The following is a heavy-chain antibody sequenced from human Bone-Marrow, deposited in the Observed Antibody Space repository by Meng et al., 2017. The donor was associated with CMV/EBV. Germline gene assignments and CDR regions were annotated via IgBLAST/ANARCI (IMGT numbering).Heavy chain of an antibody. CDR2: VSGSGGST. J-gene: IGHJ3*02. V-gene: IGHV3-23*01. Sequence: GGSLRLSRAAFGFTFSSYAMSWVRQAPGKGLEWVSAVSGSGGSTYYADSVKGRFTISRDNSKNTLYLQMNSLRAEDTAVYYCAKVANYYDSSGYDAFDIWGQGTMVTVSS. CDR1: GFTFSSYA. CDR3: AKVANYYDSSGYDAFDI. D-gene: IGHD3-22*01.